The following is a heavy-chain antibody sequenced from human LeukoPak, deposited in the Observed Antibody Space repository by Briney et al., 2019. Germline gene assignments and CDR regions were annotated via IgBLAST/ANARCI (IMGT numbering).Heavy chain of an antibody. CDR3: ATSLIGSGYSSGWGNDY. J-gene: IGHJ4*02. V-gene: IGHV1-24*01. Sequence: ASVKVSCKVSGYTLTELSMHWVRQAPGKGLEWMGGCDPEDGETIYAQKFQGRVTMTEDTSTDTAYMELSSLRSEDTAVYYCATSLIGSGYSSGWGNDYWGQGTLVTVSS. CDR1: GYTLTELS. D-gene: IGHD6-19*01. CDR2: CDPEDGET.